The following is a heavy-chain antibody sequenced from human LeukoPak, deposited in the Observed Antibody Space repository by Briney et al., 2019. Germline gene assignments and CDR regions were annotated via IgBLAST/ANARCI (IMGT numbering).Heavy chain of an antibody. V-gene: IGHV3-30*18. D-gene: IGHD2-2*01. CDR1: GFTFRHYA. J-gene: IGHJ4*02. CDR3: AKDGFCSSTSCYPNHFDS. CDR2: ISNVGSDK. Sequence: GGSLRLSCAASGFTFRHYAMHWVRQAPGKGLEGVALISNVGSDKYYADSVRGRFTISRDNSKNTLDLQMNSLRAEDTAVYYCAKDGFCSSTSCYPNHFDSWGQGTLVTVSS.